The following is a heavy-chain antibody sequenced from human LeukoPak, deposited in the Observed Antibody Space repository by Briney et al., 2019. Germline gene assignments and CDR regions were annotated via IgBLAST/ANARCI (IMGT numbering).Heavy chain of an antibody. Sequence: ASVKVSCKASGYTFTGYYMHWVRQAPGQGLEWMGWINPNSGGTNYPQKFQGRVTMTRDTSISTAYMELSRLRSDDTAVYYCARSAESSSWVEFDYWGQGALVTVSS. D-gene: IGHD6-13*01. CDR2: INPNSGGT. J-gene: IGHJ4*02. CDR1: GYTFTGYY. V-gene: IGHV1-2*02. CDR3: ARSAESSSWVEFDY.